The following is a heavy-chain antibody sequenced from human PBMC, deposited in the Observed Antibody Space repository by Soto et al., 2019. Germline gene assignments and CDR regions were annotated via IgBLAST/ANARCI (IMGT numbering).Heavy chain of an antibody. CDR3: ARGGF. CDR2: IKEDGSAK. V-gene: IGHV3-7*04. CDR1: GFPCSSNW. J-gene: IGHJ4*02. Sequence: EVQLVESGGGLIQPGGSLRLSCAAAGFPCSSNWMSWVRQAPGKGLEWVATIKEDGSAKYYVDSVKGRFTISRDNAKNSLFLQMNSLRAEDTAVYYCARGGFCGQGTLVTVSS.